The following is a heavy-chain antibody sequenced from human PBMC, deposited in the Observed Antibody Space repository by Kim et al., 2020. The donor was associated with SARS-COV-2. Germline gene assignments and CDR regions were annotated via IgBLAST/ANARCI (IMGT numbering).Heavy chain of an antibody. D-gene: IGHD3-3*01. CDR1: GYTFTSYY. J-gene: IGHJ4*02. CDR3: ANRRLGVADPFDY. Sequence: ASVKVSCKASGYTFTSYYMHWVRQAPGQGLEWMGIINPSGGSTCYAQKFQGRVTMTRDTSTSTVYMELSSLRSEDTAVYYCANRRLGVADPFDYWGQGILVTVSS. V-gene: IGHV1-46*01. CDR2: INPSGGST.